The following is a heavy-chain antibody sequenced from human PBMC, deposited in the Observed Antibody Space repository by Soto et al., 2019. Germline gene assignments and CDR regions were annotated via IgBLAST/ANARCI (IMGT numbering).Heavy chain of an antibody. J-gene: IGHJ4*02. Sequence: SETLSLTCAVSGGSVSSGSYYWSWIRQPPGKGLEWIGYIYYSGSTNYNPSLKSRVTISVDRSKNQFSLKLSSVTAADTAVYYCARYCSGGSCYANTFDYWGQGTLVTVSS. CDR1: GGSVSSGSYY. CDR3: ARYCSGGSCYANTFDY. V-gene: IGHV4-61*01. CDR2: IYYSGST. D-gene: IGHD2-15*01.